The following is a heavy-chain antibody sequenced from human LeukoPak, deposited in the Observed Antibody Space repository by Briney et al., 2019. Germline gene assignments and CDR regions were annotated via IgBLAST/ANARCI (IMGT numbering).Heavy chain of an antibody. CDR3: ATVRGYYDSSGYYRDY. J-gene: IGHJ4*02. V-gene: IGHV1-46*01. CDR2: ITASGGST. D-gene: IGHD3-22*01. Sequence: ASVKVSCKASGYTFTNYYMHWVRQAPGQGLEWMGIITASGGSTTYAQKFQGRVTMTEDTSTDTAYMELSSLRSEDTAVYYCATVRGYYDSSGYYRDYWGQGTLVTVSS. CDR1: GYTFTNYY.